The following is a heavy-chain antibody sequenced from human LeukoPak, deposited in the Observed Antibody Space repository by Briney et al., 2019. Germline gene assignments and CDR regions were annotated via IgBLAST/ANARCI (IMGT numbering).Heavy chain of an antibody. J-gene: IGHJ6*02. CDR2: IYHSGST. D-gene: IGHD4-17*01. CDR3: ARTPTDLYYYYGMDV. Sequence: PSETLSLTCTVSGGSISTYYWNWIRQPPGKGLEWIGYIYHSGSTNYNPSLQSRVTISVDTSKNQFSLNLNSVTAADTAVYYCARTPTDLYYYYGMDVWGQGTTVTVSS. V-gene: IGHV4-59*13. CDR1: GGSISTYY.